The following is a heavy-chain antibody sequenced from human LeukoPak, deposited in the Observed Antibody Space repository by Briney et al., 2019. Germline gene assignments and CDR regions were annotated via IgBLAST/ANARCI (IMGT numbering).Heavy chain of an antibody. CDR3: AKDLLGD. CDR1: GFTFSSYG. Sequence: PGRSLRLSCAASGFTFSSYGMHWARQAPGKGLEWVAVISYDGSNKYYADSVKGRFTISRDNSKNTLYLQMNSLRAEDTAVYYCAKDLLGDWGQGTLVTVSS. CDR2: ISYDGSNK. J-gene: IGHJ4*02. D-gene: IGHD3-10*01. V-gene: IGHV3-30*18.